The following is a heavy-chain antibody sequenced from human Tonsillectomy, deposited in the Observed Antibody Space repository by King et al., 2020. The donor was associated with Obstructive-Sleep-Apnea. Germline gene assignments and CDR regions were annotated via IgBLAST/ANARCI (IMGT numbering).Heavy chain of an antibody. Sequence: QLQESGPGLVKPSETLSLTCTVSGGSISRSGYYWGWVRQPPGKGLEWIGGIYYSGSTYYNPSLKSRVTISVDTSKNQFSLKLSSVTAADTAVYYCARVPLHYSSSFNWGQGTLVTVSS. D-gene: IGHD6-13*01. CDR3: ARVPLHYSSSFN. V-gene: IGHV4-39*07. CDR1: GGSISRSGYY. CDR2: IYYSGST. J-gene: IGHJ4*02.